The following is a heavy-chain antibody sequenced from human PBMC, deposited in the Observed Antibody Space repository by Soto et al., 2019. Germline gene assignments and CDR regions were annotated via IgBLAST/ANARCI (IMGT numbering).Heavy chain of an antibody. CDR3: ARDYARGYSYWLGRWFDP. CDR2: ISSSSSYI. V-gene: IGHV3-21*01. CDR1: GFTFSSYS. D-gene: IGHD5-18*01. J-gene: IGHJ5*02. Sequence: EVQLVESGGGLVKPGGSLRLSCAASGFTFSSYSMNWVRQAPGKGLEWVSSISSSSSYIYYADSVKGRFTISRDNAKNSLYLQMNSLRAEDTAVYYCARDYARGYSYWLGRWFDPWGQGTLVTVSS.